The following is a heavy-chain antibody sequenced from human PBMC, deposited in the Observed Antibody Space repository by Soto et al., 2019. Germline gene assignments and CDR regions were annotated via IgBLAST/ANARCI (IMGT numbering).Heavy chain of an antibody. CDR1: GFTLSTYS. CDR2: ISGSSNTI. Sequence: EVPLVESGGGLIQRGGSLRLSCAASGFTLSTYSLNWVRQAPRKGLEWLSYISGSSNTIYYADSVKGRFTISRDNAKNSLYLQMNSLIDEDTAVYFCARGFDLQYGMDVWGQGTTVTVSS. D-gene: IGHD3-10*01. V-gene: IGHV3-48*02. CDR3: ARGFDLQYGMDV. J-gene: IGHJ6*02.